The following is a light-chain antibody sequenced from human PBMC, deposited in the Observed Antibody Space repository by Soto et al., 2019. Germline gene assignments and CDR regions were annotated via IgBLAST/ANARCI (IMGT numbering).Light chain of an antibody. CDR3: QEYSKWPSRT. J-gene: IGKJ1*01. V-gene: IGKV3-15*01. CDR1: QSVTSN. Sequence: EIVMTQSPATLSVSPGGRATLSCRASQSVTSNLAWYQQKPGQAPRLLIYGASTRASGIPDRFSGSGSGTEFTLTISSLQSEDFAVYYCQEYSKWPSRTFGPGTKVDIK. CDR2: GAS.